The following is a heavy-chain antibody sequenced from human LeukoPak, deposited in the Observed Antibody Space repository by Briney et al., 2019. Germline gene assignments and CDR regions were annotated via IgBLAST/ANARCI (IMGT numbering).Heavy chain of an antibody. CDR1: GFTFSSYD. CDR3: ARVGYNYGYDY. Sequence: GGSLRLSCAASGFTFSSYDMHWVRQATGKGLEFVSGIGTTGDTYYQGSVKGRFSISRENAKNSLCLQMNSLRAGDTAVYYCARVGYNYGYDYWGQGTLVTVSS. D-gene: IGHD5-18*01. J-gene: IGHJ4*02. CDR2: IGTTGDT. V-gene: IGHV3-13*01.